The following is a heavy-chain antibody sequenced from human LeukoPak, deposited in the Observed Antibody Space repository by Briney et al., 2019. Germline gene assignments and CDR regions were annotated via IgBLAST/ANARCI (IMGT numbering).Heavy chain of an antibody. J-gene: IGHJ4*02. Sequence: GGSLRLSCAASGVTFSSYRMNWGSQGRGEGGEGVSSISSSSSYIYYADSVKGRFTISRDNAKNSLYLQMNSLRAEDTAVYYCASEMATTDYFDYWGQGTLVTVSS. D-gene: IGHD5-24*01. CDR1: GVTFSSYR. CDR3: ASEMATTDYFDY. V-gene: IGHV3-21*01. CDR2: ISSSSSYI.